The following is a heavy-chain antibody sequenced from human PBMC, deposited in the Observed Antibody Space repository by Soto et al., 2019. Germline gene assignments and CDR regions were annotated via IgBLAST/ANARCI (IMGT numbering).Heavy chain of an antibody. V-gene: IGHV1-69*01. CDR3: AFRDGHNYWLDAFDI. CDR2: IIPIFGTV. J-gene: IGHJ3*02. D-gene: IGHD5-12*01. CDR1: GGTFSSNA. Sequence: QVQLVQSGAEVKKPGSSVRVSCKASGGTFSSNAVSWVRQAPGQGLEWMGGIIPIFGTVNYAQKFQGRVTINADESTNTAYMELSSLRSEDTAVYFCAFRDGHNYWLDAFDIWGQGAMVTVSS.